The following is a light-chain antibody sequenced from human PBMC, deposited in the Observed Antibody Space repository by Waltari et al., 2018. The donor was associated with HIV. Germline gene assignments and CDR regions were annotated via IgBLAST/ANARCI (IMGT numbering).Light chain of an antibody. Sequence: DIQMTQSPSSLSASVGDRVTITCRASQSISSYLNWYQQKPGKAPKLLIYAASSLQSGVPSRFSGSGSGTDFSLTISSLQPEDVATYYCQQSYTLTFGQGTKVEIK. V-gene: IGKV1-39*01. J-gene: IGKJ1*01. CDR1: QSISSY. CDR3: QQSYTLT. CDR2: AAS.